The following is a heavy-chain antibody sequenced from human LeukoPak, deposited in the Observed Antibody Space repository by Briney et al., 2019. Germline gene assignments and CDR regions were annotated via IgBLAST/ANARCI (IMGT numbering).Heavy chain of an antibody. CDR2: ISSSSSYI. D-gene: IGHD3-22*01. V-gene: IGHV3-21*01. J-gene: IGHJ4*02. CDR3: ARDSTYYDSSGYAY. CDR1: GFTFSSYS. Sequence: PEGSLRLSCAASGFTFSSYSMNWVRQAPGKGLEWVSSISSSSSYIYYADSVKGRFTISRDNAKNSLYLQMNSLRAEDTAVYYCARDSTYYDSSGYAYWGQGTLVTVSS.